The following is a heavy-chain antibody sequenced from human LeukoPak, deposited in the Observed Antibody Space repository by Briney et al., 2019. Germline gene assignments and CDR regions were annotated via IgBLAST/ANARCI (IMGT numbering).Heavy chain of an antibody. J-gene: IGHJ6*02. CDR1: GGSISSGSYY. CDR2: IYTSGST. D-gene: IGHD3-10*01. CDR3: ARVNTMVRGAYYGMDV. V-gene: IGHV4-61*02. Sequence: SETLSLTCTVSGGSISSGSYYWSWIRQPAGKGLEWIGRIYTSGSTNYNPSLKSRVTISLDTSENHFSLKLSSVTAADTAVYYCARVNTMVRGAYYGMDVWGQGTTVTVSS.